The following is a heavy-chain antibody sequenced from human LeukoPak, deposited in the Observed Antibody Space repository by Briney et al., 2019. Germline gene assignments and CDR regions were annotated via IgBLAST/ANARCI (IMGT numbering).Heavy chain of an antibody. Sequence: GGSLRLSCAASGFSVRSTYMNWVRQAPGKGLEWVSVMYSGAGTYYADSVKGRFTISRDNSKNTLYLQMNSLRAEDTAVYYCARERGTAARSFDYWGQGTLVTVSS. J-gene: IGHJ4*02. CDR3: ARERGTAARSFDY. CDR1: GFSVRSTY. D-gene: IGHD6-13*01. V-gene: IGHV3-53*01. CDR2: MYSGAGT.